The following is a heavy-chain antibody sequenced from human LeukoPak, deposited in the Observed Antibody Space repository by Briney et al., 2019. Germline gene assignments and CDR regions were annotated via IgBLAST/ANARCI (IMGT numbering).Heavy chain of an antibody. Sequence: GGSLRLSCAASGFTVSSNYMSWVRQAPGKGLEWVADIYSGGSTYYADSVKGRFTISRDNSKNTLYLQMNSLRAEDTAVYYCARETAYCSSTSCYHSGAFDIWGQGTIVTVSS. CDR3: ARETAYCSSTSCYHSGAFDI. V-gene: IGHV3-66*02. CDR1: GFTVSSNY. CDR2: IYSGGST. J-gene: IGHJ3*02. D-gene: IGHD2-2*01.